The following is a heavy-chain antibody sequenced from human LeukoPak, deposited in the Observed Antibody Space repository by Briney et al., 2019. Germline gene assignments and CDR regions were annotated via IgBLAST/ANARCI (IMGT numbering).Heavy chain of an antibody. CDR2: IYHSGST. CDR3: ARLLWSASGEDY. CDR1: GYSISNDFY. D-gene: IGHD3-10*01. V-gene: IGHV4-38-2*01. Sequence: SETLSLTCAVSGYSISNDFYWGWIRQPPGKGLEWIGSIYHSGSTCYNPSLKSRVTISLDTSRNQFSLKLTSVTAADTAVYYCARLLWSASGEDYWGQGTLVTVSS. J-gene: IGHJ4*02.